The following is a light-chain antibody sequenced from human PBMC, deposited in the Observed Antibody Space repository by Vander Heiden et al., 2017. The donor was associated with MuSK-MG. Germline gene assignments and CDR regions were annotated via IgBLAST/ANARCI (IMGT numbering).Light chain of an antibody. CDR2: GSS. V-gene: IGKV3-20*01. CDR3: QQYTGSPPLT. J-gene: IGKJ4*01. CDR1: QTLSSNY. Sequence: ELVLTQSPGTLSLSPGERATLSCRASQTLSSNYLAWYQQRPGQAPRLLIYGSSTRATGSPDRFSGSGSGTDFTLTISRLEPEDFAVYYCQQYTGSPPLTFGGGTKVEIK.